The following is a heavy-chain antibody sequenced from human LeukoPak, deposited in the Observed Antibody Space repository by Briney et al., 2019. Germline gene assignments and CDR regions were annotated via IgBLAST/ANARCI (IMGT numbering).Heavy chain of an antibody. Sequence: ASVKVSCKGSGYTFTGYYMHWVRQTPGQGLEWMGWINPNSGGTNYAQKFQGWVTMTRDTSISTAYMELSRLRSDDTAVYYCARSLGYSGYTVDYWGQGTLVTVSS. CDR1: GYTFTGYY. D-gene: IGHD5-12*01. CDR3: ARSLGYSGYTVDY. V-gene: IGHV1-2*04. CDR2: INPNSGGT. J-gene: IGHJ4*02.